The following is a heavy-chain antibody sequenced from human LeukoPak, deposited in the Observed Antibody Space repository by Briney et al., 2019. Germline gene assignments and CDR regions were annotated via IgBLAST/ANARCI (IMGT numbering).Heavy chain of an antibody. V-gene: IGHV3-74*01. CDR1: GFTFSNYW. D-gene: IGHD3-10*01. J-gene: IGHJ4*02. Sequence: GGSLRLSCAASGFTFSNYWMHWVRQAPGKGLVWVSRINGDGSGTIYADSVKGRISISRDNAKNTLLLQMNSLRAEDTAVYYCARGGFYDLGSPIYWGQGTLVTVSS. CDR3: ARGGFYDLGSPIY. CDR2: INGDGSGT.